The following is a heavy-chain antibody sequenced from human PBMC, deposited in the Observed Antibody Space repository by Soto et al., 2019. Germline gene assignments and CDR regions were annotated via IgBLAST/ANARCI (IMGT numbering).Heavy chain of an antibody. CDR3: AHRCFWFGGEDWFDP. J-gene: IGHJ5*02. CDR1: GFSLSTSGVG. D-gene: IGHD3-10*01. CDR2: IYWNDDK. V-gene: IGHV2-5*01. Sequence: QITLKESGPTLVNPTQTLTLTCTFSGFSLSTSGVGVGWIRQPPGKALEWLAVIYWNDDKHFSPSLKSRLTIIKDTSKNQVVLTLINVDPVDTATYYCAHRCFWFGGEDWFDPWGQGTLVTVSS.